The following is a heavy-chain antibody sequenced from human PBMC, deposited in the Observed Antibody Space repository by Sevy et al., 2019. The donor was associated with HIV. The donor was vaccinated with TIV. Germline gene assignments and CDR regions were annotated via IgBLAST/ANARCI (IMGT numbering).Heavy chain of an antibody. CDR3: ATLDFWSDYPLYGMDV. CDR1: GYTLSKLS. CDR2: FDPEDGET. V-gene: IGHV1-24*01. D-gene: IGHD3-3*01. Sequence: ASVKVSYMVSGYTLSKLSMHWVRQAPGKGPEWMGGFDPEDGETIYAQKFKGRVTMTEDTSTDTAYMELSSLRSEDTAVYYCATLDFWSDYPLYGMDVWGQGTTVTVSS. J-gene: IGHJ6*02.